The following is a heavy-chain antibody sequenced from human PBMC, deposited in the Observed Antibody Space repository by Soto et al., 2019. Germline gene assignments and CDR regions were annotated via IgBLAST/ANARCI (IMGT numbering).Heavy chain of an antibody. CDR1: GGTLSSYA. Sequence: SVKVSCKASGGTLSSYAISWVRQAPGQGLEWMGGIIPIFGTANYAQKFQGRVTITADESTSTAYMELSSLRSEDTAVYYCASGLSGSYYVYSPLLDPLLFDYWGQGTLVTVSS. D-gene: IGHD1-26*01. CDR2: IIPIFGTA. V-gene: IGHV1-69*13. CDR3: ASGLSGSYYVYSPLLDPLLFDY. J-gene: IGHJ4*02.